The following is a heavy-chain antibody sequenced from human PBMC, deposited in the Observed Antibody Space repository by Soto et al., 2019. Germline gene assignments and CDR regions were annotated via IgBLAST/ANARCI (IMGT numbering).Heavy chain of an antibody. Sequence: EVQLVESGGGVFQPGGSLRLSCAASGLTFSRYWMSWVRQATGKGLEWVANIKQDGTEKNYLESVKGRFTISRDNAKNSLYLQMNSLRDEDTAVYYCARDSTIVGGTGDSDIWGQGTMVTVSS. CDR1: GLTFSRYW. D-gene: IGHD1-26*01. V-gene: IGHV3-7*01. J-gene: IGHJ3*02. CDR2: IKQDGTEK. CDR3: ARDSTIVGGTGDSDI.